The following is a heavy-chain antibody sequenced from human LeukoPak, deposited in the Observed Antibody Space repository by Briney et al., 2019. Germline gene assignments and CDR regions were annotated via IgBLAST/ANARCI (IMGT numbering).Heavy chain of an antibody. CDR1: GGTFSSYA. CDR2: INPSGGST. CDR3: ARPGPVAGGLDY. D-gene: IGHD6-19*01. Sequence: GASVKVSCKASGGTFSSYAISWVRQAPGQGLEWMGIINPSGGSTSYAQKFQGRVTMTRDTSTSTVYMELSSLRSEDTAVYYCARPGPVAGGLDYWGQGTLVTVSS. J-gene: IGHJ4*02. V-gene: IGHV1-46*01.